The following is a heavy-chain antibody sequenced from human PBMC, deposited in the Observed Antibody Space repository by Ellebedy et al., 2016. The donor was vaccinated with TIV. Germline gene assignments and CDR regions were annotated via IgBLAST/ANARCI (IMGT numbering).Heavy chain of an antibody. CDR2: MNPNSGNT. J-gene: IGHJ6*03. V-gene: IGHV1-8*01. CDR3: ARVRGYSYGSSAKRAIYYYYMDV. Sequence: ASVKVSXXASGYTFTSYDINWVRQATGQGLEWMGWMNPNSGNTGYAQKFQGRVTMTRNTSISTAYMELSSLRSEDTAVYYCARVRGYSYGSSAKRAIYYYYMDVWGKGTTVTVSS. D-gene: IGHD5-18*01. CDR1: GYTFTSYD.